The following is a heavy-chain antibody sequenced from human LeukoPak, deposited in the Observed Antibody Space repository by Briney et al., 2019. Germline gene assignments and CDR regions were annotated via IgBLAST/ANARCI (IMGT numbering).Heavy chain of an antibody. J-gene: IGHJ6*03. V-gene: IGHV4-61*02. CDR3: ARVRSKDVWRSYGTYYYYYYMDV. D-gene: IGHD3-16*01. CDR2: IYTSGST. Sequence: PSETLSLTCTVSGGSISSGSYYWSWIRQPAGKGLEWIGRIYTSGSTNYNPSLKSRVTISVDMSKNQFSLKLNSVTAADTAVYYCARVRSKDVWRSYGTYYYYYYMDVWGKGTTVTISS. CDR1: GGSISSGSYY.